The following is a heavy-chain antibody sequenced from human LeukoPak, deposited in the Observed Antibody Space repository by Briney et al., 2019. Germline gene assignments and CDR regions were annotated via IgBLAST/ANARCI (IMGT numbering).Heavy chain of an antibody. J-gene: IGHJ3*02. V-gene: IGHV3-73*01. CDR2: IRSKANSYAT. CDR3: TRLWSGSTSYDAFDI. D-gene: IGHD1-26*01. Sequence: GGSLRLSCAASGFTFSGSAMHWVRQASGKGLEWVGRIRSKANSYATAYAASVKGRFTISRDDSKNTAYLQMNSLKTEDTAVYYCTRLWSGSTSYDAFDIWGQGTMVTVSS. CDR1: GFTFSGSA.